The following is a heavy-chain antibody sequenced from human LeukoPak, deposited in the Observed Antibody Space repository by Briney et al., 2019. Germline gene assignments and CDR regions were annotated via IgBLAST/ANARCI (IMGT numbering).Heavy chain of an antibody. V-gene: IGHV1-24*01. CDR2: FDPEDGET. D-gene: IGHD5-24*01. CDR1: GYTLTELS. J-gene: IGHJ4*02. CDR3: ATTTQEMATITWFDY. Sequence: ASVKVSCKVSGYTLTELSMHWVRQAPGKGLEWMGGFDPEDGETIYAQKFQGRVTMTEDTSTDTAYMELSSLRSEDTAVYYRATTTQEMATITWFDYWGQGTLVTVSS.